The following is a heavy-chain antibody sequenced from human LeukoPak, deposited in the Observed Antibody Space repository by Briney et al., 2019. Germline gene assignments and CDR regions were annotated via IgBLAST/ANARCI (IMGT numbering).Heavy chain of an antibody. J-gene: IGHJ4*02. CDR3: ARSPGSFDY. CDR2: IWHDGSNK. D-gene: IGHD3-10*01. Sequence: GGSLRLSCAASGFTFSSYGMHWIRQAPGKGLEWVAVIWHDGSNKYYVDSVKGRFTISRDNSRNTLYLQMNSLRAKDTAVYFCARSPGSFDYWGQGTLVTVSS. CDR1: GFTFSSYG. V-gene: IGHV3-33*01.